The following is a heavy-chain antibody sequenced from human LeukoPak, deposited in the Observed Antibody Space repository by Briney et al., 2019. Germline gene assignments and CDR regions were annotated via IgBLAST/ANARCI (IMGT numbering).Heavy chain of an antibody. V-gene: IGHV1-2*02. CDR1: GYTFTGYY. J-gene: IGHJ4*02. CDR2: INPNSGGT. Sequence: GASVKVSCKASGYTFTGYYMHWVRQAPGQGLEWMGWINPNSGGTNYAQKFQGRVTMTRDTSISTAYMELSRLRSDDTAVYYCARDRVGVGNYNHFDYWGQGTLVTVSS. D-gene: IGHD3-10*01. CDR3: ARDRVGVGNYNHFDY.